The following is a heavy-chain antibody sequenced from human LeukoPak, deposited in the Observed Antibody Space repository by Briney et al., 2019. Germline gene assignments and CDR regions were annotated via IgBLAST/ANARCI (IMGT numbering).Heavy chain of an antibody. Sequence: ASVKVSCKASGGTFSSYAISWVRQAPGQGLEWVVRIIPILGIANYAQKFQGRVTITADKSTSTAYMELSSLRSEDTAVYYCARVSFPPSDSGYDWDYFDYWGQGTLVTVSS. CDR1: GGTFSSYA. CDR2: IIPILGIA. CDR3: ARVSFPPSDSGYDWDYFDY. V-gene: IGHV1-69*04. J-gene: IGHJ4*02. D-gene: IGHD5-12*01.